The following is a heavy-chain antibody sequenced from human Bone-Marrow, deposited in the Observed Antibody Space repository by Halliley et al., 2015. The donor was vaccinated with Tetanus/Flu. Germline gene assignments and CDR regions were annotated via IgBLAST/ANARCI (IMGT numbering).Heavy chain of an antibody. Sequence: SLRLSCAASGFTFSDYDMSWIRQAPGKGLEWVSYISTSGRIIKNADSVKGRFTNSRDNAKNSLYLQMNSLRAEDTAVYYCARVRGREGGGTMAEYFQHWGQGTLVTVSS. CDR1: GFTFSDYD. CDR2: ISTSGRII. D-gene: IGHD3-16*01. J-gene: IGHJ1*01. CDR3: ARVRGREGGGTMAEYFQH. V-gene: IGHV3-11*01.